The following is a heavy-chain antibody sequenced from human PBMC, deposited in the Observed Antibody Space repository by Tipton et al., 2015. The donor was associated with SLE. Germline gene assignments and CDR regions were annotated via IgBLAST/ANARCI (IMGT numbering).Heavy chain of an antibody. CDR3: ARDQYDSSGYPAFDI. CDR1: GFTFSSYW. CDR2: IKQDGSEK. J-gene: IGHJ3*02. D-gene: IGHD3-22*01. Sequence: SLRLSCAASGFTFSSYWMSWVRQAPGKGLEWVANIKQDGSEKYYVDSVKGRFTISRDNAKNSLYLQMNSLRAEDTAVYYCARDQYDSSGYPAFDIWGQGTMVTVSS. V-gene: IGHV3-7*01.